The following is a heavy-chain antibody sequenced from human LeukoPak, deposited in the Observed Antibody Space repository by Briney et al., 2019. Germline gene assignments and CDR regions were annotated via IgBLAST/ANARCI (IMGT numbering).Heavy chain of an antibody. Sequence: PSETLSLTCTVSGGSISSYYWSWIRQPPGKGLEGIGYIYYSGSTNYNPSLKSRVTISVDTSKNQFSLKLSSVTAADTAVYYCARDIGSSGLDNWFDPWGQGTLVTVSS. CDR2: IYYSGST. J-gene: IGHJ5*02. CDR1: GGSISSYY. CDR3: ARDIGSSGLDNWFDP. V-gene: IGHV4-59*01. D-gene: IGHD3-22*01.